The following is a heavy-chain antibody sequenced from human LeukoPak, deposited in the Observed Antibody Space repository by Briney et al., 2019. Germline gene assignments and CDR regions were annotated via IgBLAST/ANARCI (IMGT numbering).Heavy chain of an antibody. J-gene: IGHJ6*03. D-gene: IGHD3-3*01. CDR2: IWYDGSNK. V-gene: IGHV3-30*02. CDR3: AKCGRSYYDFWSGYSTYYYYMDV. CDR1: GFTFSSYG. Sequence: GGSLKLSCAASGFTFSSYGMHWARQALGKGLEWVAVIWYDGSNKYYADSVKGRFTISRDNSKNTLYLQMNSLRAEDTAVYYCAKCGRSYYDFWSGYSTYYYYMDVWGKGTTVTVSS.